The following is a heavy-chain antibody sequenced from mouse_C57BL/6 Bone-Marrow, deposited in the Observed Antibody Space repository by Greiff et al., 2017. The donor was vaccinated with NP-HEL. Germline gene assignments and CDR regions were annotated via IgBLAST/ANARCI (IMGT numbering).Heavy chain of an antibody. V-gene: IGHV5-17*01. J-gene: IGHJ2*01. CDR2: ISSGSSTI. CDR1: GFTFSDYG. D-gene: IGHD6-1*01. CDR3: AGNPRSTPYYFDY. Sequence: EVKLVESGGGLVKPGGSLKLSCAASGFTFSDYGMHWVRQAPEKGLEWVGYISSGSSTIYYADTVKGRSTISRDNAKNTLFLQMTSLRSEDTAMYYCAGNPRSTPYYFDYWGQGTTVTVSS.